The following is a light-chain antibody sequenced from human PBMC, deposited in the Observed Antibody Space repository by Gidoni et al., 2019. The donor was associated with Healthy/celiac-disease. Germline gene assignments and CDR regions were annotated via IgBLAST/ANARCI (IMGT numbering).Light chain of an antibody. Sequence: DIQMTQSPSSLSASVGDRVTITCRASQGISTYLAWYQQKPGKVPKLLIYAASTLQSGVPSRFSGSGSGTDFTLTISSLQPEDVATYYCQKYNSAPLTFXGXTKVEIK. V-gene: IGKV1-27*01. CDR2: AAS. J-gene: IGKJ4*01. CDR3: QKYNSAPLT. CDR1: QGISTY.